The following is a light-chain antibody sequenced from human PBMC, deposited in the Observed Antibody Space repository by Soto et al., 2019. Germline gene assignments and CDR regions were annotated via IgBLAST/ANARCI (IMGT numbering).Light chain of an antibody. CDR2: SNN. J-gene: IGLJ3*02. CDR1: SSNIGSNT. CDR3: AAWDDSRNGWV. V-gene: IGLV1-44*01. Sequence: QSVLTQPPSASGTPGQRVTMSCSGSSSNIGSNTVNWYQQVPGTAPKLLIHSNNQRPSGVPDRFSGSKSGTSASLAISGLQSEDEADYYCAAWDDSRNGWVFGGGTKLTVL.